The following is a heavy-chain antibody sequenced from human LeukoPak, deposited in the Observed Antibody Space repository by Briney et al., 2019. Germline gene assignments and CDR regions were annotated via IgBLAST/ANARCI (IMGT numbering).Heavy chain of an antibody. V-gene: IGHV3-48*03. CDR3: ARQAASVVVTATSFDY. J-gene: IGHJ4*02. CDR2: ISSSGSTI. CDR1: GFTFSSYE. D-gene: IGHD2-21*02. Sequence: GGSLRLSCAASGFTFSSYEMNWVRQAPGKGLEWVSYISSSGSTIYYADSVKGRFTISRDNAKNSLYLQMNSLRAEDTAVYYCARQAASVVVTATSFDYWGQGTLVTVSS.